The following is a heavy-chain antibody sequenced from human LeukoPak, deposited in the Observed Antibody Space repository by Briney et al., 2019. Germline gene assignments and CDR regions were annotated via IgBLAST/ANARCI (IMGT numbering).Heavy chain of an antibody. CDR3: ARDKVGTSYFDF. V-gene: IGHV4-4*07. CDR1: GGSISGYY. Sequence: SDTLSLTCTVSGGSISGYYWSWIRQPAAKALEWIGRVYGSGSTNYNPSLKSRLTVSLDTSKNQFSLRLSSVTAADTAIYYCARDKVGTSYFDFWGQGALVTVSS. D-gene: IGHD1-26*01. CDR2: VYGSGST. J-gene: IGHJ4*02.